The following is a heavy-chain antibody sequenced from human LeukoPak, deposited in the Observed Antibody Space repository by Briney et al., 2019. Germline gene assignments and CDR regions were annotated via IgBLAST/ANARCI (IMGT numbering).Heavy chain of an antibody. V-gene: IGHV3-9*01. J-gene: IGHJ4*02. CDR3: AKDSIRVRGVIRGFFDY. Sequence: GRSLRLSCAASGFTFDDYAMHWVRQAPGKGLEWVSGISWNSGSIGYADSVKGRFTISRDNAKNSLYLQMNSLRAEDTALYYCAKDSIRVRGVIRGFFDYWGQGTLVTVSS. CDR2: ISWNSGSI. D-gene: IGHD3-10*01. CDR1: GFTFDDYA.